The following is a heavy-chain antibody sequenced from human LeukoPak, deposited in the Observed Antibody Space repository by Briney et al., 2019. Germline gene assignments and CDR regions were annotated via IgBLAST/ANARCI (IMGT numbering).Heavy chain of an antibody. D-gene: IGHD1-26*01. CDR3: ARGLAWELLVPFDF. J-gene: IGHJ4*02. V-gene: IGHV4-38-2*01. CDR1: GYSISSDCY. Sequence: PSETLSLTCAVSGYSISSDCYWGWIRQPPGRGLEWIGTIHHSGSTYYNPSLKSRVTMSVDTSKNQFSLRLTSVTAADTATYYCARGLAWELLVPFDFWGQGTLVTVSS. CDR2: IHHSGST.